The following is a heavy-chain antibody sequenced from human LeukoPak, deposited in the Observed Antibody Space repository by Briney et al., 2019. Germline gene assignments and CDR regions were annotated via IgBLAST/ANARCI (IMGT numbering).Heavy chain of an antibody. CDR2: INPNSGGT. D-gene: IGHD3-22*01. Sequence: GASVKVSCKASGYTFTGYYMHWVRQAPGQGLEWMGWINPNSGGTNYAQKFQGWVTMTRDTSISTAYMELSRLRSDDTAVYYCAREERTVDYYDSTGHAFDIWGQGTMVTVSS. CDR1: GYTFTGYY. CDR3: AREERTVDYYDSTGHAFDI. J-gene: IGHJ3*02. V-gene: IGHV1-2*04.